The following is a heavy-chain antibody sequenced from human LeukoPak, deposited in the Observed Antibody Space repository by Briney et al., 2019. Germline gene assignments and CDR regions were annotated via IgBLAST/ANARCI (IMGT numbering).Heavy chain of an antibody. CDR1: GGSFSGYY. V-gene: IGHV4-34*01. D-gene: IGHD4-17*01. CDR3: ATSTVTRGIVY. CDR2: INHSGST. Sequence: SETLSLTCAVYGGSFSGYYWSWIRQPPGKGLEWIGEINHSGSTNYNPSLKSRVTISVDTSKNQFSLKLSSVTAADTAVYYCATSTVTRGIVYWGQGTLVTVSS. J-gene: IGHJ4*02.